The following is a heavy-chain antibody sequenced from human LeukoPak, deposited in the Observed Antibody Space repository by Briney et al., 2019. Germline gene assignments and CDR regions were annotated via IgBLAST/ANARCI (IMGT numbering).Heavy chain of an antibody. CDR3: ARALVHYDFWSGYYTTPDY. V-gene: IGHV1-18*04. CDR1: GYTFTGYY. D-gene: IGHD3-3*01. CDR2: ISAYNGNT. Sequence: ASVKVSCKASGYTFTGYYMHWVRQAPGQGLEWMGWISAYNGNTNYAQKLQGRVTMTTDTSTSTAYMELRSLRSDDTAVYYCARALVHYDFWSGYYTTPDYWGQGTLVTVSS. J-gene: IGHJ4*02.